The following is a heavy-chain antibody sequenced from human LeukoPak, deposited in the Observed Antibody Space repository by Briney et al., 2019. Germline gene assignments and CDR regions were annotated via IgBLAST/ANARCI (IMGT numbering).Heavy chain of an antibody. D-gene: IGHD6-19*01. V-gene: IGHV4-31*03. CDR2: IYYSGST. CDR3: ASSIAVAGVDY. Sequence: SQTLSLTCTVSGGSISSGSYYWSWIRQHPGKGLEWIGYIYYSGSTYYNPSLKSRVTISVDTSKNQFSLKLSSVTAADTAVYYCASSIAVAGVDYWGQGTLVTVSS. J-gene: IGHJ4*02. CDR1: GGSISSGSYY.